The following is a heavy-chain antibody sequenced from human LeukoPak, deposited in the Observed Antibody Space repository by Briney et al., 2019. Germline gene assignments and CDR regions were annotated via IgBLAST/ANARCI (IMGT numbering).Heavy chain of an antibody. CDR1: GFTFSSYA. CDR3: AKDRFYCSGGSCYRYYYYGMDV. Sequence: GGSLRLSCAASGFTFSSYAMSWVRQAPGKGLEWVSAISGSGGSTNYADSVKGRFTISRDNSKNTLYLQMNSLRAEDTAVYYCAKDRFYCSGGSCYRYYYYGMDVWGQGTTVTVSS. CDR2: ISGSGGST. V-gene: IGHV3-23*01. D-gene: IGHD2-15*01. J-gene: IGHJ6*02.